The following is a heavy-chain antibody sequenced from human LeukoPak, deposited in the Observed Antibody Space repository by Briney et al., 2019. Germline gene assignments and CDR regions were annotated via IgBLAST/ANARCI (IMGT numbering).Heavy chain of an antibody. CDR3: ARQGPYGSGLSPDAFDI. CDR2: IYPGDSDT. Sequence: GESLKISCKGSGYSFTSYWIGWVRQMPGKGLEWMGIIYPGDSDTRYSPPFQGQVTISADKSISTAYLQWSSLKASDTAMYYCARQGPYGSGLSPDAFDIWGQGTMVTVSS. CDR1: GYSFTSYW. J-gene: IGHJ3*02. D-gene: IGHD3-10*01. V-gene: IGHV5-51*01.